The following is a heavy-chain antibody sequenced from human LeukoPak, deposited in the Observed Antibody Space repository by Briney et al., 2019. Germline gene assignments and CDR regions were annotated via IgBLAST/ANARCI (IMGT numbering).Heavy chain of an antibody. CDR3: ARDPIVGARRGAFDI. V-gene: IGHV4-59*01. CDR1: GGSISSYY. J-gene: IGHJ3*02. CDR2: IYYSGST. Sequence: PSETLSLTCTVSGGSISSYYWSWIRQPPGKGLEWIGYIYYSGSTNYNPSLKSRVTISVDTSKNQFSLKLSSVTAADTAVYYCARDPIVGARRGAFDIWGQGTMVTVSS. D-gene: IGHD1-26*01.